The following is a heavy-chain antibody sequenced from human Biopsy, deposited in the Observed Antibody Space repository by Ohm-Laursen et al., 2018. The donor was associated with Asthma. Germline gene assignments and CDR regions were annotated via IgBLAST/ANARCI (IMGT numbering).Heavy chain of an antibody. Sequence: SLRLSCTAFGFTFSDYYMSWIRQAPGKGLERISYINGKSNSIEYADSVKGRFTISRDNAKNSLYLQMNSLRAEDTAVYYCARDSYSSGLYDDFESWGQGTLVTVSS. CDR1: GFTFSDYY. J-gene: IGHJ4*02. D-gene: IGHD6-19*01. V-gene: IGHV3-11*01. CDR3: ARDSYSSGLYDDFES. CDR2: INGKSNSI.